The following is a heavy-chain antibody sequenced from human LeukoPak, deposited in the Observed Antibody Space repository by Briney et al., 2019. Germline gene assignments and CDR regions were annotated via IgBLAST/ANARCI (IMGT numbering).Heavy chain of an antibody. CDR1: GFTFSSYT. J-gene: IGHJ4*02. CDR3: AKSPAGLSAVAEDY. CDR2: ISGSGGST. D-gene: IGHD6-19*01. V-gene: IGHV3-23*01. Sequence: PGGSLRLSCAASGFTFSSYTMSWVRQAPGKGLEWVSAISGSGGSTYYADSVKGRFTISRDNSKNTLYLQMNSLRAEDTAVYYCAKSPAGLSAVAEDYWGQGTLVTVSP.